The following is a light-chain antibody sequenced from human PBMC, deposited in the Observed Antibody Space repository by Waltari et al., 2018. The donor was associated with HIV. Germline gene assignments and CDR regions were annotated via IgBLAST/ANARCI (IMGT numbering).Light chain of an antibody. CDR2: GHT. V-gene: IGLV1-40*01. J-gene: IGLJ1*01. CDR1: ITNIGAGSD. Sequence: SVLTQPPSVSGAPGQRVTISCTGTITNIGAGSDVHWYQQLPGTAPKLLIYGHTNRPSGVPDRFSGSKSGTSASLAITGLQAEDEADYYCQSYDGSLGGYVFGTGTAVTVL. CDR3: QSYDGSLGGYV.